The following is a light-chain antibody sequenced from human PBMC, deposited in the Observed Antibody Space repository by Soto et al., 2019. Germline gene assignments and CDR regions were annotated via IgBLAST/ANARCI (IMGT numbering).Light chain of an antibody. J-gene: IGKJ4*01. V-gene: IGKV1-9*01. Sequence: DMLMTPCPSTLSASVGARVTISCRASEDSTKYLAWYQQKPGKAPSLLIYDASTLHSGVPARFSGSGSGTDFTLTVSGLQPEDFATYYCQQLSSYPTTFGGGTTVDIK. CDR3: QQLSSYPTT. CDR2: DAS. CDR1: EDSTKY.